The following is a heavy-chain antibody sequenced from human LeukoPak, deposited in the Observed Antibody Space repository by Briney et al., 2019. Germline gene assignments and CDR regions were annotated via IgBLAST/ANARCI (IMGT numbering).Heavy chain of an antibody. V-gene: IGHV1-18*01. CDR2: ISAYNGNT. CDR3: ARDRSGYDFGWFDP. CDR1: GYTFTSYG. Sequence: ASVKVSCKASGYTFTSYGISWVRQAPGQGLEWMGWISAYNGNTNYAQKLQGRVTMTTDTSTSTAYMELRSLRPDDTAVYYCARDRSGYDFGWFDPWGQGTLVTVSS. J-gene: IGHJ5*02. D-gene: IGHD5-12*01.